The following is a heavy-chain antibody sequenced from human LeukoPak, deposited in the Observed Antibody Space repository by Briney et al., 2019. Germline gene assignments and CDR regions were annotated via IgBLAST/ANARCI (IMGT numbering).Heavy chain of an antibody. V-gene: IGHV4-4*09. CDR2: IYTSGST. Sequence: SETLSLTCTVSGGSISSYYWSWIRQPPGKGLEWIGYIYTSGSTNYNPSLKSRVTISVDTSKNQFSLKLSSVTAADTAVYYCASYSNYIEGEAWFDPWGQGTLVTVSS. CDR3: ASYSNYIEGEAWFDP. J-gene: IGHJ5*02. CDR1: GGSISSYY. D-gene: IGHD4-11*01.